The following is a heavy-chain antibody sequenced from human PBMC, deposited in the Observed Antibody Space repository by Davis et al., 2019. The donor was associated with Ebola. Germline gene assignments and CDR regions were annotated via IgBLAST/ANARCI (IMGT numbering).Heavy chain of an antibody. D-gene: IGHD4-11*01. CDR1: GFTFSLYT. CDR3: TRGYSDSDY. Sequence: GGSLRLPCTASGFTFSLYTMNRFRQAPGKGLEWLSAISGSGTFIYYADSAKGLFTISRDNRGNTLHLQMNSLRVEDTAVYYCTRGYSDSDYWGQGTLVTVSS. J-gene: IGHJ4*02. V-gene: IGHV3-21*01. CDR2: ISGSGTFI.